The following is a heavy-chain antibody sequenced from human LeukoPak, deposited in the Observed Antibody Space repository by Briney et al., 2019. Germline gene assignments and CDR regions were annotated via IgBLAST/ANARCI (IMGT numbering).Heavy chain of an antibody. CDR3: ARAPRGESDAASGFYGMDV. J-gene: IGHJ6*02. V-gene: IGHV4-59*01. D-gene: IGHD3-22*01. CDR2: SHYSGST. CDR1: GGSISTYY. Sequence: PSETLSLTCSVSGGSISTYYWTWIRQTPGQGLEWIGYSHYSGSTNYNPSLKSRVTISVDTSKNQFSLKLNSVTAADTAIYYCARAPRGESDAASGFYGMDVWGQGPRSPSR.